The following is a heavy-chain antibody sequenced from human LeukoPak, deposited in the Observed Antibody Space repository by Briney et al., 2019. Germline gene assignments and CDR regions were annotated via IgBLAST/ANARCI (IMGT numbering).Heavy chain of an antibody. CDR2: IYSSGTT. CDR1: GGSFNGYH. V-gene: IGHV4-4*07. J-gene: IGHJ4*02. CDR3: ARADYFDY. Sequence: PSETLSLTCTVSGGSFNGYHWTWIRQSAGKGLERIGRIYSSGTTNCNPSLKSRVTMSVDASKNQFSLRLSSVTAADTAVYYCARADYFDYWGQGILVTVSS.